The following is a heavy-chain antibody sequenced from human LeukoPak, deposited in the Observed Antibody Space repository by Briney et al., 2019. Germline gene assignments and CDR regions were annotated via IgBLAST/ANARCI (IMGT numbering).Heavy chain of an antibody. CDR3: AKRTMSAFDS. Sequence: GGSLRLSCAASGFTFSSYSMTWVRQAPGKGLEWLCGISGSGNGTYYADSVKGRFTISRDNSQNMVYLLMNSLTVEDAATYYCAKRTMSAFDSWGQGALLIVSS. V-gene: IGHV3-23*01. CDR1: GFTFSSYS. CDR2: ISGSGNGT. D-gene: IGHD5-24*01. J-gene: IGHJ4*02.